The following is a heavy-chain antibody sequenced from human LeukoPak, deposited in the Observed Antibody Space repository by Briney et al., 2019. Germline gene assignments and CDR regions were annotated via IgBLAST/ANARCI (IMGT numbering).Heavy chain of an antibody. V-gene: IGHV4-34*01. J-gene: IGHJ5*02. CDR3: ARGMLRIAALLNWFDP. CDR1: GGSFSGYY. Sequence: SETLSLTCAVYGGSFSGYYWSWIRQPPGKGLEWIGEINHSGSTNYNPSLKSRVTISVDTAKNQFSLKLSSVTAADTAVYYCARGMLRIAALLNWFDPWGQGTLVTVSS. CDR2: INHSGST. D-gene: IGHD6-13*01.